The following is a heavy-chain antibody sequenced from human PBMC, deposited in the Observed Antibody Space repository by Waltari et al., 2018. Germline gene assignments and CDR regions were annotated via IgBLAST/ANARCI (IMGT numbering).Heavy chain of an antibody. CDR3: ARYTSSWSKYIQY. Sequence: QVQLQQWGAGLVKPSDTMSLACGLYGGSVSGYYWSWLRQHPGKGLEWLGEINPLGAVEYNPSLRGRATMSVDTSKNQVYLEVTYVTAADTANYYCARYTSSWSKYIQYWGRGSLVTVSS. CDR2: INPLGAV. D-gene: IGHD6-19*01. J-gene: IGHJ1*01. CDR1: GGSVSGYY. V-gene: IGHV4-34*02.